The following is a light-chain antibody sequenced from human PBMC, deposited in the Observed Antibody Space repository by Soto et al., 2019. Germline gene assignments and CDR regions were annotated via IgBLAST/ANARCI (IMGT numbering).Light chain of an antibody. CDR2: GAS. J-gene: IGKJ3*01. CDR1: QSVTINY. V-gene: IGKV3-20*01. CDR3: QQYGSSPFT. Sequence: EIVLTQSPGTLSLSPGERATLSCRASQSVTINYLAWYQQKPGQAPRLLVYGASTRATGIPARFSGSGSGTDFTLTISRLEPEEFAVYYCQQYGSSPFTFGPGTKVDIK.